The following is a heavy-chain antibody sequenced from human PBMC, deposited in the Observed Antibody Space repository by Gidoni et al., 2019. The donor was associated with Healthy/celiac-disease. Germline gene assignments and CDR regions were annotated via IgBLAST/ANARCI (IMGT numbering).Heavy chain of an antibody. CDR3: AREKSQTYEITLDY. J-gene: IGHJ4*02. CDR2: IYTSGST. D-gene: IGHD3-16*01. CDR1: GGSISSGSYY. Sequence: QVQLQESGPGLVKPSQTLSLTCTVSGGSISSGSYYWNWIRQPAGKGLEWIGRIYTSGSTNYNPSLKSRVTMSVDTSKNQFSLKLSSVTAADTAVYYCAREKSQTYEITLDYWGQGTLVSVSS. V-gene: IGHV4-61*02.